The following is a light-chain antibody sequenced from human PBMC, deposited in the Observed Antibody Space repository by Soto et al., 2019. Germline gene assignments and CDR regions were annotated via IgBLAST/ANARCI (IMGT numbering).Light chain of an antibody. CDR3: CSYTSSRTYV. CDR2: DVS. CDR1: SSDIGGYKY. V-gene: IGLV2-14*03. J-gene: IGLJ1*01. Sequence: QSALTQPASVSGSPGQSITISCTGTSSDIGGYKYVSWYQQHPGKAPKLMIFDVSNRPSGVSNRFSGSKSGNTASLTISGLQAADEADYYCCSYTSSRTYVFGTGTKLTVL.